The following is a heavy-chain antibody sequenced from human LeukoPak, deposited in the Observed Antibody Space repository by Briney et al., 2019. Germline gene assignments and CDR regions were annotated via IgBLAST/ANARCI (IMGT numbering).Heavy chain of an antibody. CDR2: IYYSGST. J-gene: IGHJ5*02. CDR3: ARGLTQPITMVRGVRGGFDP. CDR1: GGSISSSNW. D-gene: IGHD3-10*01. Sequence: SETLSLTCAVSGGSISSSNWWSWVRQPPGKGLEWIGSIYYSGSTYYNPSLKSRVTISVDTSKNQFSLKLSSVTAADTAVYYCARGLTQPITMVRGVRGGFDPWGQGTLVTVSS. V-gene: IGHV4-39*01.